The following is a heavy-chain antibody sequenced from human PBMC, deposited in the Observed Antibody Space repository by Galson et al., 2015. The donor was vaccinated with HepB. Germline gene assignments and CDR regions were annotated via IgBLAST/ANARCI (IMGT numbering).Heavy chain of an antibody. J-gene: IGHJ5*02. D-gene: IGHD3-22*01. V-gene: IGHV1-46*01. CDR2: INPSDGTT. CDR1: GYSFISYY. CDR3: ARDFWVDSSGYYAWFDP. Sequence: SVKVSCKASGYSFISYYMHWVRQAPGQGLEWMGIINPSDGTTSYAQKFQGRVTMTRDTSTSTVYMELSSLRSEDTAVYYCARDFWVDSSGYYAWFDPRGQGTLGTVSS.